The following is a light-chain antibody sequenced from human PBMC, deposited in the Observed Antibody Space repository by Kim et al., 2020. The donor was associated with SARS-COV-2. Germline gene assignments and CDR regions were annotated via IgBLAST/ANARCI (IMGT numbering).Light chain of an antibody. V-gene: IGLV1-51*01. CDR3: ATWDSSLSVVV. J-gene: IGLJ2*01. CDR1: RSNIGNNY. CDR2: DNN. Sequence: GQKVPISCSGSRSNIGNNYVSWYQHLPGTAPKFLIYDNNKRPSGIPDRFSASKSGTSATLGITGLQTGDEADYFCATWDSSLSVVVFGGGTQLTVL.